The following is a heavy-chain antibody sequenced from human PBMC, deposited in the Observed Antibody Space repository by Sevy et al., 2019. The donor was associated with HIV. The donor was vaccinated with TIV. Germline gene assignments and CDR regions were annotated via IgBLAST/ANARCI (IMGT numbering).Heavy chain of an antibody. CDR2: IWHDGSNK. Sequence: GWSLRLSCAASGFTFNFHGMHWVRQAPGKGLEWVAFIWHDGSNKYMADSVKGRFTICRDNSKNTLFLQMNSLTVKDTAVYYCARETDNSARWLDPWGQGTLVTVSS. CDR1: GFTFNFHG. V-gene: IGHV3-33*01. CDR3: ARETDNSARWLDP. J-gene: IGHJ5*02. D-gene: IGHD4-4*01.